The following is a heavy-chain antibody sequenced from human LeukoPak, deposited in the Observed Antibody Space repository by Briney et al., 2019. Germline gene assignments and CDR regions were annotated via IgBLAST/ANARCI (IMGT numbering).Heavy chain of an antibody. CDR2: IYHTGTT. CDR3: ASPSKWELSDLCC. CDR1: GGSISSNTYY. D-gene: IGHD1-26*01. V-gene: IGHV4-39*01. Sequence: PSETLSLTCTVSGGSISSNTYYWAWIRQPPGKGLEWIGSIYHTGTTYYNPSLKSRVTISVDTSSNRFSLQLRSVTAADTATYNSASPSKWELSDLCCWGRGTPVTVSS. J-gene: IGHJ2*01.